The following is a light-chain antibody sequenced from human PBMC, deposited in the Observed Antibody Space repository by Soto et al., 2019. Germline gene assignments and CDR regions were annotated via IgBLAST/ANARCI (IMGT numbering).Light chain of an antibody. Sequence: EIVMTQSPATLSVSPGERATLSCRASQSVSTFLAWYQQKPGQAPRLLIYDASNRAPGIPARFSGSGSGTDFTLTISSLEPEDFAVYYCQQRSNWWTFGQGTKVDIK. V-gene: IGKV3-11*01. J-gene: IGKJ1*01. CDR1: QSVSTF. CDR2: DAS. CDR3: QQRSNWWT.